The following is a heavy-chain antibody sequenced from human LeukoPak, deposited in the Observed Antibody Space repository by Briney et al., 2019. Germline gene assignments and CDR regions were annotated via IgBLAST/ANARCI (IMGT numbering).Heavy chain of an antibody. CDR3: AHRNIVATPAAYYFNY. CDR2: IYWDDDK. CDR1: GFSLSTSGVG. V-gene: IGHV2-5*02. Sequence: GSGPTLVNPTQTLTLTCTFSGFSLSTSGVGVGWIRQTPGKALEWLALIYWDDDKRYSPSLKTRLTITKDTSKNQVVLKMTNMDPVDTATYYCAHRNIVATPAAYYFNYWGQGTLVTVSS. D-gene: IGHD5-12*01. J-gene: IGHJ4*02.